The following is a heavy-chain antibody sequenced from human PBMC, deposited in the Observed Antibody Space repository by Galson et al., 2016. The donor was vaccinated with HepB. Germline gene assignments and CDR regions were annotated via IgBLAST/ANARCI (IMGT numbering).Heavy chain of an antibody. CDR2: ISSSSSYI. CDR1: GFTFSTYS. J-gene: IGHJ4*02. Sequence: SLRLSCAASGFTFSTYSMNWVRQVPGKGLEWVSSISSSSSYIYYGDSLKGRFTSSRDNAKNSLYLQMNSLRAEDTAVYYCARDRGIQLWSRDGFDYWGQGTLVTVSS. CDR3: ARDRGIQLWSRDGFDY. V-gene: IGHV3-21*01. D-gene: IGHD5-18*01.